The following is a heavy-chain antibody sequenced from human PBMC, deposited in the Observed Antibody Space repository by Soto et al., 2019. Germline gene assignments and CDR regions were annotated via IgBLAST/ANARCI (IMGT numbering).Heavy chain of an antibody. J-gene: IGHJ4*02. Sequence: GGSLRLSCAASGFTFNNYNMNWVRQAPGKGLEWVSCISSSSSYIYYADSVKGRFTISRDNAKNSLYLQMNSLRDEDTAVYYCAIGYDWPRTFVYWCQGTLVTVST. CDR3: AIGYDWPRTFVY. CDR1: GFTFNNYN. D-gene: IGHD3-9*01. CDR2: ISSSSSYI. V-gene: IGHV3-21*01.